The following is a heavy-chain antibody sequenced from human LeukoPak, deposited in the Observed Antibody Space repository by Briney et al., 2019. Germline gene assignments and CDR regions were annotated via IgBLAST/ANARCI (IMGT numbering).Heavy chain of an antibody. CDR2: IYPGDSDT. D-gene: IGHD1-26*01. CDR3: ARLPGSPSNLGWFDP. CDR1: GYSFTSYW. J-gene: IGHJ5*02. Sequence: GESLKISCKGSGYSFTSYWIGWVRQMPGKGLEWMGIIYPGDSDTRYSPSFQGQVTISADKSISTAYLQWSSLKASDTAMYYCARLPGSPSNLGWFDPWGQGTLVTVSS. V-gene: IGHV5-51*01.